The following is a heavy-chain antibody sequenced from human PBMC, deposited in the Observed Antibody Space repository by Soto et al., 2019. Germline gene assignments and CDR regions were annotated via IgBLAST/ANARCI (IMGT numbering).Heavy chain of an antibody. V-gene: IGHV4-31*03. Sequence: QVQLQESGPGLVKPSQTLSLTCTVSGGSISSGGYYWSWIRQHPGKGLEWIGSIYYIGSTNYNPSPXSXXTISVDTSKNQSSLKLSSVTAADTAVYYCARAQRDWGQGTLVTVSS. CDR2: IYYIGST. CDR3: ARAQRD. CDR1: GGSISSGGYY. J-gene: IGHJ4*02.